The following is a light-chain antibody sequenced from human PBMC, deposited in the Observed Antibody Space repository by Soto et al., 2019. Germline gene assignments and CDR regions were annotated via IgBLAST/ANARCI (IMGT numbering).Light chain of an antibody. Sequence: DIQMTQSPSTLSASVGDRVTITCRASQSISSWLAWYQQKAGKAPKLLIYKASSLESGVPARFSGSGSGTEFTLTISSLQPDDFATDYCQQYNSYPPYTFGQGTKLEIK. V-gene: IGKV1-5*03. CDR2: KAS. J-gene: IGKJ2*01. CDR3: QQYNSYPPYT. CDR1: QSISSW.